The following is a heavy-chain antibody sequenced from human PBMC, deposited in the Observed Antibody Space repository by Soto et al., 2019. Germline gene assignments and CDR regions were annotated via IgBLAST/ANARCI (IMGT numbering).Heavy chain of an antibody. D-gene: IGHD2-15*01. J-gene: IGHJ4*02. V-gene: IGHV4-4*02. CDR2: IYHSGST. Sequence: QVQLQESGPGLVKPSGTLSLTCAVSGGSISSSNWWSWVRQPPGKGLEWIGEIYHSGSTNYNPSLRRRVTISVDKSKHQFSLKLSSVTAADTAVYYCASTALGGWYRFDYGGQGTLFTVSS. CDR3: ASTALGGWYRFDY. CDR1: GGSISSSNW.